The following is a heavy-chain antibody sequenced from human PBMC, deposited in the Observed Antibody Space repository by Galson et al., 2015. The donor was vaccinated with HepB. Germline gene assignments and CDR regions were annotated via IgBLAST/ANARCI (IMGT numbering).Heavy chain of an antibody. CDR3: AKSLTYFDY. V-gene: IGHV3-23*01. CDR1: GIILSTYA. D-gene: IGHD3-16*01. J-gene: IGHJ4*02. CDR2: ISGSDGRI. Sequence: SLRLSCAASGIILSTYAMSWVRQAPGKGLEWVSGISGSDGRIYYADSVKGRFTISRDNSKKTLYLQMNSLRAEDTAVYYCAKSLTYFDYWGQGTLVTVSS.